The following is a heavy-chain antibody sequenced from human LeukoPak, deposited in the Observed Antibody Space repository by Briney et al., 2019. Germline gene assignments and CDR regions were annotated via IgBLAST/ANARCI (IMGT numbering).Heavy chain of an antibody. Sequence: SETLSLTCTVSGGSISSYYWSWIRQPPGKGLEWIGYIYYSGSTNYNPPLKSRVTISVDTSKNQFSLKLSSVTAADTAVYYCARDRGNYDFWSGYYYGRYYYYYMDVWGKGTTVTVSS. CDR2: IYYSGST. V-gene: IGHV4-59*01. CDR3: ARDRGNYDFWSGYYYGRYYYYYMDV. CDR1: GGSISSYY. J-gene: IGHJ6*03. D-gene: IGHD3-3*01.